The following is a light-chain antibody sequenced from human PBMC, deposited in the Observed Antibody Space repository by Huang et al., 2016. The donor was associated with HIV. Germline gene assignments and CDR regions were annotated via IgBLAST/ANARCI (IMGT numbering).Light chain of an antibody. Sequence: EIVLTQSPATLSLSPGERATLSCRASQNVTDSLAWYRQKPGQAPSLLIYRAANRATGTPARLSGRWSGTDFTLTISSLEPEDFAIYYCQERIQWPRLTFGGGTKVEIK. CDR1: QNVTDS. V-gene: IGKV3-11*01. CDR2: RAA. CDR3: QERIQWPRLT. J-gene: IGKJ4*01.